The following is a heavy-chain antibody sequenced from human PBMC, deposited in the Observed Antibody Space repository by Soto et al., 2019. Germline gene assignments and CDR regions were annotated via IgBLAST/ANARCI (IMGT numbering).Heavy chain of an antibody. CDR3: ARAPTTYDFWSGYSFGGVEY. D-gene: IGHD3-3*01. J-gene: IGHJ4*02. CDR1: GFTFSSYW. V-gene: IGHV3-7*03. CDR2: IKQDGSEK. Sequence: PGGSLRLSCAASGFTFSSYWISWVRQDPGKGLEWVANIKQDGSEKYYVDSVKGRFTISRDNAKNSLYLQMNSLRAEDTAVYYCARAPTTYDFWSGYSFGGVEYWGQGTLVTV.